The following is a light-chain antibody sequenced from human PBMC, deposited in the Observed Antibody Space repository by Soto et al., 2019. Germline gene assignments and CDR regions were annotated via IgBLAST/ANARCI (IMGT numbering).Light chain of an antibody. V-gene: IGKV3-15*01. CDR3: QEYFHWSPGM. CDR2: DTS. J-gene: IGKJ1*01. CDR1: QFVSTR. Sequence: EIVVTQSPATLSASPGERVTLSCRASQFVSTRLAWYQQRPGQVPRLLIYDTSTRAPGISARFSGSGSGTEFPLTISSLQSEDFSVYFCQEYFHWSPGMFGPGTTVDIK.